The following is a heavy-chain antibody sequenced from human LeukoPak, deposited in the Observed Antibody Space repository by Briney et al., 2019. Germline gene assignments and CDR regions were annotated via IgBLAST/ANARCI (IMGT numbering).Heavy chain of an antibody. CDR1: GFTFSTYG. CDR2: IQYDGDNK. V-gene: IGHV3-30*02. D-gene: IGHD6-13*01. CDR3: ARDHPAAAALDY. Sequence: GGSLRLSCAASGFTFSTYGMHWVRQAPGKGLEWVAFIQYDGDNKYYADSVKGRFTISRDNSKDTLYLQMNSLRAEDTAVYYCARDHPAAAALDYWGQGTLVTVSS. J-gene: IGHJ4*02.